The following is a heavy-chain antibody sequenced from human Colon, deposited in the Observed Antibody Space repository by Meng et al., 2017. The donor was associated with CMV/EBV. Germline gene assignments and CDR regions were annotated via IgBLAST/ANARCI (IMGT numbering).Heavy chain of an antibody. J-gene: IGHJ4*02. D-gene: IGHD2-2*01. CDR3: ARDVGHCSTASCYSDY. Sequence: GESLKISCAASGFTFSNYWMTWLRQAPGRGLELVAHIKEDGSEKYFVGSVKGRFTISRDNAKNSLYLQMNSLRAKDTAVYYCARDVGHCSTASCYSDYWGQGTLVTVSS. CDR2: IKEDGSEK. CDR1: GFTFSNYW. V-gene: IGHV3-7*01.